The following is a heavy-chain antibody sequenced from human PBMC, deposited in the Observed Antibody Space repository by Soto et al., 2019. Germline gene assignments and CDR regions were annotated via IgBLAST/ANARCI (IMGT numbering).Heavy chain of an antibody. CDR1: GGTFSSYT. V-gene: IGHV1-69*02. CDR3: ARDDGIAAAGIGGDY. Sequence: SVKVSCKASGGTFSSYTISWVRQAPGQGLEWMGRIIPILGIANYAQKFQGRVTITADKSTSTAYMELSSLRSEDTAVYYCARDDGIAAAGIGGDYWGQGTLVTVSS. J-gene: IGHJ4*02. D-gene: IGHD6-13*01. CDR2: IIPILGIA.